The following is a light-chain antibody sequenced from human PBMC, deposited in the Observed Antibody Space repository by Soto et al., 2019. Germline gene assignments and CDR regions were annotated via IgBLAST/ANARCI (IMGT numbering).Light chain of an antibody. CDR3: QQRNAGTPIT. CDR1: QSIHTS. V-gene: IGKV3-11*01. Sequence: VITQTPDTLSVSPGERATLSCGSSQSIHTSLAWYQQKSGKPPRLVIYDSTLRANGVPDRFGGSRSGTEFTLTINSLEPEDFATPYCQQRNAGTPITFGQRTR. J-gene: IGKJ5*01. CDR2: DST.